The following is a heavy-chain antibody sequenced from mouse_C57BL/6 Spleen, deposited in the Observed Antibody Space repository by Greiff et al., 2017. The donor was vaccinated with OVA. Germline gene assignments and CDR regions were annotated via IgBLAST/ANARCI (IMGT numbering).Heavy chain of an antibody. Sequence: VQLQQSGPELVKPGASVKISCKASGYAFSSSWMNWVKQRPGKGLEWIGRIYPGDGDTNYNRKFKGKATLTADKSSSTAYMQLSSLTSEDSAVYFCARAGFAYWGQGTLVTVSA. CDR3: ARAGFAY. CDR1: GYAFSSSW. CDR2: IYPGDGDT. J-gene: IGHJ3*01. V-gene: IGHV1-82*01.